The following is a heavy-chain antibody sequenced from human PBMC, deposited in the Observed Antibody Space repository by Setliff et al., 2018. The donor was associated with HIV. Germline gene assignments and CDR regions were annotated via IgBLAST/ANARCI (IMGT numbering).Heavy chain of an antibody. CDR1: GSTFNNYD. CDR3: ARGKGVRGVIITGGLDV. V-gene: IGHV1-8*01. J-gene: IGHJ6*04. CDR2: MNLNSDVA. Sequence: ASVKVSCKSSGSTFNNYDIIWLRQATGQGLEWLGWMNLNSDVAGYAPGFHDRLTMTRSTSMDTTNLELRSLRSEDTAVYYCARGKGVRGVIITGGLDVWGKGTTGTSPQ. D-gene: IGHD3-10*01.